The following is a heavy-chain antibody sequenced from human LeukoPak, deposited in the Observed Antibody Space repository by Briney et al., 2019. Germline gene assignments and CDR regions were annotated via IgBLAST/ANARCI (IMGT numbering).Heavy chain of an antibody. J-gene: IGHJ4*02. CDR1: GFTFSSYP. CDR3: AKDLHYYDSSGYQDY. V-gene: IGHV3-23*01. Sequence: GGSLRLSCATSGFTFSSYPMSWVRQAPGGGLEWVSVISGNSGATYYADSVKGRFTISRDNAKNTVYLQMNSLRAEDTAVYYCAKDLHYYDSSGYQDYWGQGTLVTVSS. CDR2: ISGNSGAT. D-gene: IGHD3-22*01.